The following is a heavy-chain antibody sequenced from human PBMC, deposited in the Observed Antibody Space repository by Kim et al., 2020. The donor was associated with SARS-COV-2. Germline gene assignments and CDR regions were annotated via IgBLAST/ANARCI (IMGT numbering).Heavy chain of an antibody. D-gene: IGHD3-10*01. CDR2: INSDGSST. Sequence: GGSLRLSCAASGFTFSSYWMHWVRQAPGKGLVWVSRINSDGSSTSYADSVKGRFTISRDNAKNTLYLQMNSLRAEDTAVYYCARDLSESGGYYYYGMDVWGQGTTVTVSS. CDR1: GFTFSSYW. J-gene: IGHJ6*02. CDR3: ARDLSESGGYYYYGMDV. V-gene: IGHV3-74*01.